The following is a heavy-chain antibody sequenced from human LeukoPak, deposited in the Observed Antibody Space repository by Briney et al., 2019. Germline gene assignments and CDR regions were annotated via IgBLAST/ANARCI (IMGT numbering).Heavy chain of an antibody. CDR1: GFIFSDYY. Sequence: LSGGSLRLSCAASGFIFSDYYMTWVRQAPGKGLEWVANIKQDGSEKYYVGSVKGRFTISRDNAKNSLYLQMNSLRVEDTAVYYCARDPTGGYYVSGSPDSGDYWGQGALVTVSS. CDR2: IKQDGSEK. D-gene: IGHD3-10*01. CDR3: ARDPTGGYYVSGSPDSGDY. J-gene: IGHJ4*02. V-gene: IGHV3-7*01.